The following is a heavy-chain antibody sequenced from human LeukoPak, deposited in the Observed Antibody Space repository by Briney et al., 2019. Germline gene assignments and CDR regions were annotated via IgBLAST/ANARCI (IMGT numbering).Heavy chain of an antibody. Sequence: ASVTVSCKASGYTFTSYGISWVRQAPGQGLYWMGWISAYNGNTNYAQKLQGRVTMTTDTSTSTAYMELRSLRSADTAVYYCARVQGSSGRDAFDIWGQGTMVTVSS. J-gene: IGHJ3*02. D-gene: IGHD3-22*01. CDR3: ARVQGSSGRDAFDI. CDR2: ISAYNGNT. CDR1: GYTFTSYG. V-gene: IGHV1-18*01.